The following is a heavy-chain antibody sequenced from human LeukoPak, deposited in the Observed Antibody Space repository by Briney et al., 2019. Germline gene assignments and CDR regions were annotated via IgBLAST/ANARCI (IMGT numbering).Heavy chain of an antibody. V-gene: IGHV4-61*02. J-gene: IGHJ3*02. CDR3: AREPQTYYYGDRIVRNDAFDI. CDR1: GGSISSGSYY. Sequence: SETLSLTCTVSGGSISSGSYYWSWIRQPAGKGLEWIGRIYTSGSTNYNPSLKSRVTISVDTSKNQFSLKLSSVTAADTAVYYCAREPQTYYYGDRIVRNDAFDIWGQGTMVTVSS. D-gene: IGHD4-17*01. CDR2: IYTSGST.